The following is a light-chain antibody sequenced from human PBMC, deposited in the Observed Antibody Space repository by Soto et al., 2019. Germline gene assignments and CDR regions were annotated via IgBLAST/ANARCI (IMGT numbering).Light chain of an antibody. CDR2: DAS. CDR3: QQYDNLPYT. Sequence: DIEMTQSPSSLSASVGDRVTITCQATQDIRKFLNWFQQRPGAAPKLLIYDASNLETGVPSRFAAGGSGTHFTFTITSLQPEDTGTYFGQQYDNLPYTFAQGTKVEI. CDR1: QDIRKF. J-gene: IGKJ2*01. V-gene: IGKV1-33*01.